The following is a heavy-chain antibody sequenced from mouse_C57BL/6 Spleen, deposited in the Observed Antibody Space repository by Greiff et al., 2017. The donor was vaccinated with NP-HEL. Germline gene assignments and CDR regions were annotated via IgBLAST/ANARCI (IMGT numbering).Heavy chain of an antibody. V-gene: IGHV1-53*01. CDR2: INPSNGGT. J-gene: IGHJ4*01. CDR3: ARSPFYYYGSSYAMDY. D-gene: IGHD1-1*01. Sequence: QVQLQQPGTELVKPGASVKLSCKASGYTFTSYWMHWVKQRPGQGLEWIGNINPSNGGTNYNEKFKSKATLTVDKSSSTAYMQLSSLTSEDSAVYYCARSPFYYYGSSYAMDYWGQGTSVTVSS. CDR1: GYTFTSYW.